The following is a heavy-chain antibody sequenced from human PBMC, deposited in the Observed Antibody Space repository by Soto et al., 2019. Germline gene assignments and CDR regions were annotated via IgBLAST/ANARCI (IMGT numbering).Heavy chain of an antibody. CDR1: GFTFSSYE. D-gene: IGHD6-19*01. Sequence: RRLSCAASGFTFSSYEMNWVRQAPGKGLEWVSYISSSGSTIYYADSVKGRFTISRDNAKNSLYLQMNSLRAEDTAVYYCARVGSSGGAFDIWGQGTMVTVSS. J-gene: IGHJ3*02. CDR3: ARVGSSGGAFDI. CDR2: ISSSGSTI. V-gene: IGHV3-48*03.